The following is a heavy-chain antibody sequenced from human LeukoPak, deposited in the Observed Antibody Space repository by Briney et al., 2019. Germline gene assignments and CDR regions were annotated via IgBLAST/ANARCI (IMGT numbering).Heavy chain of an antibody. CDR3: AADRITMVRGYGMDV. J-gene: IGHJ6*04. D-gene: IGHD3-10*01. V-gene: IGHV4-4*02. CDR1: GGSISSSNW. CDR2: IYHSGST. Sequence: SSETLSLTCAGSGGSISSSNWRSRGRQHPGKWLEWIGEIYHSGSTNYNPSLKSRVTIAVDKSKNQFSLKLSSVTAADTAVYYCAADRITMVRGYGMDVWGKGTTVTVSS.